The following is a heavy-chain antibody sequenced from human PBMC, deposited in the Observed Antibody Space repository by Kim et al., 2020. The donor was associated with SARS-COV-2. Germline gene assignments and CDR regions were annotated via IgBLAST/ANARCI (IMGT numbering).Heavy chain of an antibody. D-gene: IGHD3-10*01. V-gene: IGHV3-23*01. Sequence: ADTVKGRFTSSRDNSKNTLYLQMNGLRAEDTAVYYCAKAWATYYYGSGSYYWGQGTLVTVSS. CDR3: AKAWATYYYGSGSYY. J-gene: IGHJ4*02.